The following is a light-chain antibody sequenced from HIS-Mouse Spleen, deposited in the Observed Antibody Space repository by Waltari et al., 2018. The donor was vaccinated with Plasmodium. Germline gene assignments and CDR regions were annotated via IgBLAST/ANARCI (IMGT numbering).Light chain of an antibody. J-gene: IGKJ4*01. Sequence: DIVMTESPDSLAVSLGERATINCKSSQRVLYISNNKNYLAWYQQKPGQPPKLLIYWASTRESGVPDRFSGSGYGTDFTLTISSLQAEDVAVYYCQQYYSTPLTFGGGTKVEIK. CDR2: WAS. CDR3: QQYYSTPLT. CDR1: QRVLYISNNKNY. V-gene: IGKV4-1*01.